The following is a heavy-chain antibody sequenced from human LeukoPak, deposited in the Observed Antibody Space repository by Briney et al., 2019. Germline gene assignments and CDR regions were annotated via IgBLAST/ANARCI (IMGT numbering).Heavy chain of an antibody. CDR2: FDPEDGET. Sequence: GASVKVSCKASGYTFTTYYIHWVRQAPGKGLEWMGGFDPEDGETIYAQKFQGRVTMTEDTSTDTAYMELSSLRSEDTAVYYCATDEGDSGYDYGYWGQGTLVTVSS. V-gene: IGHV1-24*01. CDR1: GYTFTTYY. J-gene: IGHJ4*02. D-gene: IGHD5-12*01. CDR3: ATDEGDSGYDYGY.